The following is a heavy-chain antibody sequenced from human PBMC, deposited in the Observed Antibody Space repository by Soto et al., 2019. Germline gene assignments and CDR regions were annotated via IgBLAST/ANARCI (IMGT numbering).Heavy chain of an antibody. Sequence: GESLKISCKGSGYSFTSYWIGWVRQMPGKGLEWMGFIYPGDSDTRYSPSFQGQVTISADKSINTAYLQWSSLKASDTAMYYCAGGGVRGVITRTRDYYGMDVRGQGTTVTVSS. V-gene: IGHV5-51*01. CDR2: IYPGDSDT. D-gene: IGHD3-10*01. CDR3: AGGGVRGVITRTRDYYGMDV. CDR1: GYSFTSYW. J-gene: IGHJ6*02.